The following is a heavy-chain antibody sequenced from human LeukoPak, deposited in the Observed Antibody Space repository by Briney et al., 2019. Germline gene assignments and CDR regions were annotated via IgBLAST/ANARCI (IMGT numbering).Heavy chain of an antibody. D-gene: IGHD6-19*01. Sequence: SQTLSLTCAISGDSVSSNSAAWNWIRHSPSRGLEWLGRTYYRSKWYNDYAVSVKSRITNNPDTSKNQFSLQLNSVTPEDTAVYYCARHIAVAEEKWFDLWGQGTVVTVSS. V-gene: IGHV6-1*01. CDR2: TYYRSKWYN. J-gene: IGHJ5*02. CDR3: ARHIAVAEEKWFDL. CDR1: GDSVSSNSAA.